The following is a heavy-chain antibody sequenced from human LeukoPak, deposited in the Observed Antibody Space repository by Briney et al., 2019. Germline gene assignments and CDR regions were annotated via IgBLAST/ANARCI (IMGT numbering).Heavy chain of an antibody. CDR2: ISGSGGRT. CDR3: ARGAALVGTASFIFDY. D-gene: IGHD1-26*01. CDR1: AFAFSSHA. Sequence: PGGSLRLSCAASAFAFSSHAMNWVRQAPGKSLEWVSSISGSGGRTYYADSLRGRFTISRDNSKNTLFLQMNSLRAEDSAVYYCARGAALVGTASFIFDYWGQGILVTVSS. J-gene: IGHJ4*02. V-gene: IGHV3-23*01.